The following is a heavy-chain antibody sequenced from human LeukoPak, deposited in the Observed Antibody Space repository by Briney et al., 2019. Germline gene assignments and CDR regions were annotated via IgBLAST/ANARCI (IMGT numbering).Heavy chain of an antibody. D-gene: IGHD3/OR15-3a*01. CDR3: ATGVGLVIGEDFDY. CDR1: GFSFDDYG. V-gene: IGHV3-43D*03. CDR2: ISWDGGTT. Sequence: GGSLRLSCVASGFSFDDYGMHWVRQAPGKGLEWVSLISWDGGTTYYADSVKGRFTISKDTSENSLYLQMNSLRAEDTALYYCATGVGLVIGEDFDYWRQGTLVSVP. J-gene: IGHJ4*02.